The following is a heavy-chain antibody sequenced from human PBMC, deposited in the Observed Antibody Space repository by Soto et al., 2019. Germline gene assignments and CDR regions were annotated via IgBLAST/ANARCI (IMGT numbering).Heavy chain of an antibody. D-gene: IGHD2-8*01. J-gene: IGHJ4*02. CDR3: AGGVSNGVDY. Sequence: QVQLVQSGAEVKRPGASVKVSCTPSGYSFTTFDINWVRQAAGQGFEWLGWVTPVSGYARLAQKFQGRVTMTRDISLSTVYMELSGLTLEDTAVYYCAGGVSNGVDYWGQGSLVTVSS. CDR2: VTPVSGYA. V-gene: IGHV1-8*01. CDR1: GYSFTTFD.